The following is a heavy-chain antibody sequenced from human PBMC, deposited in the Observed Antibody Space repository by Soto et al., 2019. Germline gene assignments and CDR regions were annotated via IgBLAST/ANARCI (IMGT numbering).Heavy chain of an antibody. CDR3: AKVGVGATTLDAIDI. CDR1: GFTFDDYA. Sequence: GGSLRLSCAASGFTFDDYAMHWVRQAPGKGLEWVSGISWNSGSIGYADSVKGRFTISRDNAKNSLYLQMNSLRAEDTALYYCAKVGVGATTLDAIDIWGQGTQVTVSS. V-gene: IGHV3-9*01. CDR2: ISWNSGSI. J-gene: IGHJ3*02. D-gene: IGHD1-26*01.